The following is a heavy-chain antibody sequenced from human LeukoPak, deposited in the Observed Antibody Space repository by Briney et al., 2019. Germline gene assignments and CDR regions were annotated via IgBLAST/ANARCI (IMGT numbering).Heavy chain of an antibody. CDR2: VHYTGGT. V-gene: IGHV4-59*11. Sequence: SETLSLTCTVSGGSINDHYWSWIRQPPGKGLEWIGYVHYTGGTNYSPSLKNRVTISVDTSTNQFTLKLYSVTAADTAVYFCARWNYTSAPNWFDPWGQGTLVTVSS. CDR1: GGSINDHY. J-gene: IGHJ5*02. D-gene: IGHD1-7*01. CDR3: ARWNYTSAPNWFDP.